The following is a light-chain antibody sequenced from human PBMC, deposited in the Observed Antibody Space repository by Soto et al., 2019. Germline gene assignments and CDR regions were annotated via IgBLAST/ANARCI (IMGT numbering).Light chain of an antibody. J-gene: IGKJ3*01. CDR1: QSVSSSY. CDR3: QLYGSSPPFT. V-gene: IGKV3-20*01. CDR2: GES. Sequence: DIVLTQSPGTLSLSPGERATLSCRASQSVSSSYLAWCQRKPGQAPRLLIHGESSRATRIPDRFSGSGSGTDFTLTISRLAPEDFAVYYCQLYGSSPPFTFGPGTKVDIK.